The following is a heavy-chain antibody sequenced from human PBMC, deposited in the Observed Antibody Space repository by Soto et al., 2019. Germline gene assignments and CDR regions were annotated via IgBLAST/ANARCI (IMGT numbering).Heavy chain of an antibody. V-gene: IGHV3-30*18. CDR1: GFTFNNYG. J-gene: IGHJ3*01. D-gene: IGHD6-13*01. Sequence: QVQLVESGGGVVQPGRSLRLSCAASGFTFNNYGMHWVRQAPGKGLEWVATISNDGSDKYSADSVKGRLTISRDNSKNTVYLQMNSLRAAETAVYYCSKDQGIAASHGIDWGQGTMVTVSS. CDR2: ISNDGSDK. CDR3: SKDQGIAASHGID.